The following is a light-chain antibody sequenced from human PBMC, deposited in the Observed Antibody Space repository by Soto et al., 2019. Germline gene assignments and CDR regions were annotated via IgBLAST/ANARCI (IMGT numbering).Light chain of an antibody. Sequence: EIVLIQSPATLSLSPGERATLSCRASQSVGSYLAWYQHKPGQAPRLLISDASNRATGIPARFSGSGSETDLTLIISSLEPEDYSVYYCQQRSNWPSLTFGGGTQVDIK. CDR3: QQRSNWPSLT. CDR2: DAS. CDR1: QSVGSY. J-gene: IGKJ4*01. V-gene: IGKV3-11*01.